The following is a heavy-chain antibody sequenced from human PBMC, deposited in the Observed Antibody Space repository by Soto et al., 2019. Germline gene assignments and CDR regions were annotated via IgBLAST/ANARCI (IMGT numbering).Heavy chain of an antibody. Sequence: SRTLSLTCAMSGDSVSSNSAAWNWIRQSPSRGLEWLGRTYYRSKWYNDYAVSVKSRITINPDTSKNQFSLQLNSVTPEDTAVYYCARDHSSWFTERGYYYYGMDVWGQGTTVTVSS. J-gene: IGHJ6*02. CDR3: ARDHSSWFTERGYYYYGMDV. CDR2: TYYRSKWYN. CDR1: GDSVSSNSAA. V-gene: IGHV6-1*01. D-gene: IGHD6-13*01.